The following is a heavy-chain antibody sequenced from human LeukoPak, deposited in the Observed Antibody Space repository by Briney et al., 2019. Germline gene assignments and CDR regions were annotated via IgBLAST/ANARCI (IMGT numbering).Heavy chain of an antibody. CDR3: ARAESVLRYFDWLYYLDY. D-gene: IGHD3-9*01. V-gene: IGHV1-2*02. CDR2: INPNSGGT. CDR1: GYTFTGYY. Sequence: ASVKVSCKASGYTFTGYYMHWVRQAPGQVLAWMGWINPNSGGTNYAQKFQGRVTMTRDTSISTAYMELSRLRSDDTAVYYCARAESVLRYFDWLYYLDYWGQGTLVTVSS. J-gene: IGHJ4*02.